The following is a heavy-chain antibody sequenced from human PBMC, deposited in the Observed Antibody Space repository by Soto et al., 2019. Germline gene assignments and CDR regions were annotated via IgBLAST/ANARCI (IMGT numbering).Heavy chain of an antibody. J-gene: IGHJ6*02. CDR1: GYTFTGYY. CDR2: INPNSGGT. CDR3: ARSGKYYYCSGSYYTRYYYYYGMDV. V-gene: IGHV1-2*04. D-gene: IGHD3-10*01. Sequence: GASVKVSCKASGYTFTGYYMHWVRQAPGQGLEWMGWINPNSGGTNYAQKFQGWVTMTRDTSISTAYMELSRLRSDDTAVYYCARSGKYYYCSGSYYTRYYYYYGMDVWGQGTTVTVPS.